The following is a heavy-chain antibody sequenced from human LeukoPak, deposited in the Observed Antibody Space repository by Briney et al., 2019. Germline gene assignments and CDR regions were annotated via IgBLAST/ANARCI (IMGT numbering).Heavy chain of an antibody. D-gene: IGHD3-3*01. V-gene: IGHV3-21*01. J-gene: IGHJ4*02. CDR1: GFTFSSDS. CDR3: ARDGFFEGVVTYFDY. CDR2: ISSSSSYI. Sequence: PGGSLRLSCGASGFTFSSDSVNWVRQAPGKGLEWVSSISSSSSYIYYADSVKGRFTISRDNAKNSLYLQMNSLRAEDTAVYYCARDGFFEGVVTYFDYWGQGTLVTVSS.